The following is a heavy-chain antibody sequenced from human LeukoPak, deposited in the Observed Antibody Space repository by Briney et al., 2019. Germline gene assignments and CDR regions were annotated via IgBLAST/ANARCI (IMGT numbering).Heavy chain of an antibody. J-gene: IGHJ3*02. CDR1: GFTFSDYY. CDR2: ISSSGSTI. V-gene: IGHV3-11*01. CDR3: VNGWYNYGYKNAFDI. D-gene: IGHD5-18*01. Sequence: GRSLRLSCAASGFTFSDYYMSWIRQAPGKGLEWVSYISSSGSTIYYADSVKGRFTISRDNAKNSLYLQMNSLRDDDTAVYYCVNGWYNYGYKNAFDIGGQGTMVTVSS.